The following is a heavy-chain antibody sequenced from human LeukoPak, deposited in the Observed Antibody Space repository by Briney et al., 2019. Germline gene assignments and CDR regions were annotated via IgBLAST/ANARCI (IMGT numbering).Heavy chain of an antibody. CDR1: GYTFTGYY. CDR2: INPNSGGT. CDR3: ARGGEVGFYYGMDV. Sequence: ASVKVSCNASGYTFTGYYMHWVRQAPGQGLEWMGWINPNSGGTNYAQKFQGRVPTTRDTSISTAYMELSRLRSDDTAVYYCARGGEVGFYYGMDVWGRGTTVTVSS. D-gene: IGHD3-16*01. V-gene: IGHV1-2*02. J-gene: IGHJ6*02.